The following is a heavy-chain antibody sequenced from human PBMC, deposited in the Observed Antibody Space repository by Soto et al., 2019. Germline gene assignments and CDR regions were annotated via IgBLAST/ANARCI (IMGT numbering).Heavy chain of an antibody. V-gene: IGHV1-18*04. J-gene: IGHJ4*02. CDR1: GYTFTTYG. CDR3: AREHLPSTYDSSDY. CDR2: ISAYNGNT. D-gene: IGHD5-12*01. Sequence: QVQLVQSGAEMKKPGASVKVSCKASGYTFTTYGISWVRQAPGQGLEWMGWISAYNGNTHYAQKLQGRVTMTTDTSTSTAYVELRSLRSDDTAVYYCAREHLPSTYDSSDYWGQGTLVTVSS.